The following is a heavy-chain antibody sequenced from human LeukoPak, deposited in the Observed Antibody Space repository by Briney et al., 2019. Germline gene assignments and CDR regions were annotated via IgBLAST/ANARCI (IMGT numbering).Heavy chain of an antibody. D-gene: IGHD3-10*01. Sequence: GASVKVSCKISGHTLTELSIHWVRQAPGKGLEWMGGFDTQEGETIFAQNFQGRVTMTEDTSSDTAYMELSSLTSEDTAVYCATPPVWFGEFMSGNSILGYFQDWGQGTLVTVSS. CDR3: TPPVWFGEFMSGNSILGYFQD. J-gene: IGHJ1*01. CDR2: FDTQEGET. V-gene: IGHV1-24*01. CDR1: GHTLTELS.